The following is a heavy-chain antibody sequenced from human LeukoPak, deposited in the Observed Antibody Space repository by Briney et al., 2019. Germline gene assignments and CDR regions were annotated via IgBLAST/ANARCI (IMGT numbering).Heavy chain of an antibody. CDR2: ISRNSRYI. CDR1: GFTFRTYS. V-gene: IGHV3-21*06. CDR3: ARVAEAAAFDS. Sequence: GGSLRLSCAASGFTFRTYSMNWVRQAPGKGLEWVSSISRNSRYIYYADSMRGRFTISRDNAKNSLYLQMNSLKPEDTAVYYCARVAEAAAFDSWGQGTLVTVSS. J-gene: IGHJ4*02. D-gene: IGHD6-13*01.